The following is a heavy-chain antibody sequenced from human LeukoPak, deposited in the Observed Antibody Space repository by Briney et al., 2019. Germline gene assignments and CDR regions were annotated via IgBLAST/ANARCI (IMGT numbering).Heavy chain of an antibody. V-gene: IGHV4-59*01. D-gene: IGHD6-13*01. J-gene: IGHJ4*02. CDR1: GGSFSGYY. CDR3: ARHIKSGYSRSWSSFDY. Sequence: SETLSLTCAVYGGSFSGYYWSWIRQPPGKGLEWIGYIYYSGSTNSNPSLKSRVTISVDTSKNQFSLKLNSVTAADTAVYYCARHIKSGYSRSWSSFDYWGQGTLVTVSS. CDR2: IYYSGST.